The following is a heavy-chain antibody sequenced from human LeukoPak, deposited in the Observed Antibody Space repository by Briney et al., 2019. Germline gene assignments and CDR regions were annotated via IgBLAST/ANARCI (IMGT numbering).Heavy chain of an antibody. CDR1: GYTFTCYG. J-gene: IGHJ3*02. CDR3: ARDDVGATPAFDI. V-gene: IGHV1-18*01. D-gene: IGHD1-26*01. Sequence: GASVKVSCKASGYTFTCYGISRVRQAPGQGLEWMGWISAYNGNTNYAQKLQGRVTMTTDTSTSTAYMELRSLRSDDTAVYYCARDDVGATPAFDIWGQGTMVTVSS. CDR2: ISAYNGNT.